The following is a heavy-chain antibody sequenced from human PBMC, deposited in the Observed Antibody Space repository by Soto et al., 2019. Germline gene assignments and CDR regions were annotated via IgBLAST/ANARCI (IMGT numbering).Heavy chain of an antibody. CDR2: IHFGDSTT. D-gene: IGHD6-13*01. CDR1: GYTLSTYC. CDR3: ATWRSRSWFDY. Sequence: GESLKISCGFWGYTLSTYCIAGVRQMTGKGMAWMGSIHFGDSTTRYSPSFQGQVTISADSSINTAYLQWGSLKASDTAMYYCATWRSRSWFDYWGQGTLVTVSS. V-gene: IGHV5-51*01. J-gene: IGHJ4*02.